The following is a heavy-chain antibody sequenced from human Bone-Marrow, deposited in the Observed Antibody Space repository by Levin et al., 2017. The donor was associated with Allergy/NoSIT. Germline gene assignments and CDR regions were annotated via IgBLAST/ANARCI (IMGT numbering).Heavy chain of an antibody. CDR1: GGSVNSGSYY. CDR2: IYYSGST. Sequence: SETLSLTCTVSGGSVNSGSYYWGWIRQPPGKGLEWIGSIYYSGSTYYNPSLKGRLTISVDRSKNQFSLKLSSVTAADTAVYYCARLGAGVRPPDYWGQGTLVTVSS. V-gene: IGHV4-39*01. J-gene: IGHJ4*02. D-gene: IGHD3-10*01. CDR3: ARLGAGVRPPDY.